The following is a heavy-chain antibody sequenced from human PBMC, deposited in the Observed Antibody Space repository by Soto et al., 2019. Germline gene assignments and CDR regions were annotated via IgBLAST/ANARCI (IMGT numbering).Heavy chain of an antibody. CDR2: ISGSGGST. V-gene: IGHV3-23*01. CDR1: GFTFSSYA. J-gene: IGHJ4*02. Sequence: EVQLLESGGGLVQPGGSLRLSCAASGFTFSSYAMSWVRQAPGKGLEWVSAISGSGGSTYYADSVKGRFTISRDNSKNTLYLQMNSLRAEDTAVYYCTKSRNCGGDCYLDYWGQGTLVTVSS. D-gene: IGHD2-21*02. CDR3: TKSRNCGGDCYLDY.